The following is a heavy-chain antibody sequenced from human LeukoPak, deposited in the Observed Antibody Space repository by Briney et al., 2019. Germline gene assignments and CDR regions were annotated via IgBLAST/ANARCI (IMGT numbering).Heavy chain of an antibody. J-gene: IGHJ6*03. CDR3: ARTTEGYCSSASCFGFSYSYYMDV. CDR2: IYYSGST. Sequence: SETLSLTCTVAGGSISSYYWSWIRQPPGKGLEWIGYIYYSGSTNYNPSLKSGVTISVDTSKNQFSLKLSSVIAADTAVYYCARTTEGYCSSASCFGFSYSYYMDVWGKGTTVTISS. CDR1: GGSISSYY. V-gene: IGHV4-59*01. D-gene: IGHD2-2*01.